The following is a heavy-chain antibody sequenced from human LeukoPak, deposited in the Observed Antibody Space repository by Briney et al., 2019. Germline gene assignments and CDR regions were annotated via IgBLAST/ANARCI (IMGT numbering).Heavy chain of an antibody. CDR2: INPSGGST. V-gene: IGHV1-46*01. CDR3: ATLIAVAGTNLRQHQPDFDY. CDR1: GYTFTSYY. J-gene: IGHJ4*02. Sequence: ASVKVSCKASGYTFTSYYMHWVRQAPGQGLEWMGIINPSGGSTSYAQKFQGRVTMTRDTSISTAYMELSRLRSDDTAVYYCATLIAVAGTNLRQHQPDFDYWGQGTLVTVSS. D-gene: IGHD6-19*01.